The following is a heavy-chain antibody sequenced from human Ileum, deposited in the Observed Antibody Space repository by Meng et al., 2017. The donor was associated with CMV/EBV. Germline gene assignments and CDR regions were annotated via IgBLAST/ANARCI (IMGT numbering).Heavy chain of an antibody. D-gene: IGHD3-10*01. Sequence: SETLSLTCTVSGGSISSYSWSWIRQPPGKGLEWIGYIYYSGSTNYNPSLKSRVTISVDTSKNQFSLKLSSVTAADTAVYYCASHRRSGSYFRGWFDPWGQGTLVTVSS. J-gene: IGHJ5*02. CDR3: ASHRRSGSYFRGWFDP. CDR2: IYYSGST. V-gene: IGHV4-59*01. CDR1: GGSISSYS.